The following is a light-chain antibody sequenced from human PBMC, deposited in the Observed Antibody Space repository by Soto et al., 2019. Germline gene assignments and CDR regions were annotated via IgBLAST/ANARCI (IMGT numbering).Light chain of an antibody. V-gene: IGKV1-17*01. CDR3: LQHYYYPPWT. CDR1: QGIRND. CDR2: AAS. J-gene: IGKJ1*01. Sequence: DIQMTQSQSSLSASVGDTVTITCRASQGIRNDLGWYQQKPGKAPKSLIYAASSLQSGVPSRFSGSGSGTEFTLTISGLQPEDFATYYCLQHYYYPPWTFGQGTKVDIK.